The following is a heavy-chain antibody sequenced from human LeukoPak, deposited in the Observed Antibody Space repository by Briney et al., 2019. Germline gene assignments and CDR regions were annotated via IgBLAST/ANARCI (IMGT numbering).Heavy chain of an antibody. CDR2: IYYTGST. CDR1: GVSITNYY. J-gene: IGHJ4*02. V-gene: IGHV4-59*01. D-gene: IGHD3-22*01. Sequence: SETLSLTCTVSGVSITNYYWNWIRQPPGKGLEWIGYIYYTGSTNYNLSLKSRVTISVDTSKNQFSLKMSAVIAADTAVYFCAGGGDSGGYYYPMFDYWGQGILVTVSS. CDR3: AGGGDSGGYYYPMFDY.